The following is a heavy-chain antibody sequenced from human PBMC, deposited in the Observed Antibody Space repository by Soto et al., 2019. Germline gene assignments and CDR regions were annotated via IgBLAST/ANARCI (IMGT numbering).Heavy chain of an antibody. D-gene: IGHD5-18*01. CDR3: AKEKRGNTAMVLGFDY. Sequence: GGSLRLSCAASGFTFSSYAMSWVRQAPGKGLEWVSAISGSGGSTYYADSVKGRFTISRDNSKNTLYLQMNSLRAEDTAVYYCAKEKRGNTAMVLGFDYWGQGTLVTVSS. CDR1: GFTFSSYA. CDR2: ISGSGGST. J-gene: IGHJ4*02. V-gene: IGHV3-23*01.